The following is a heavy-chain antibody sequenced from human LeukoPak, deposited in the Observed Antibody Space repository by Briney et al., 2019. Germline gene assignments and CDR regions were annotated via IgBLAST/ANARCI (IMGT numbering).Heavy chain of an antibody. D-gene: IGHD2-15*01. CDR1: GFTFSSYG. J-gene: IGHJ3*02. CDR2: IWYDGSNK. V-gene: IGHV3-33*01. CDR3: ARVLCSGGTCLDAFDI. Sequence: AGGPLRLSCVASGFTFSSYGMYWVRQAPGKGLEWVAVIWYDGSNKYYADSVKGRFTISRDNSKNMPYLQMNSLRAEDTAVYYCARVLCSGGTCLDAFDIWGQGTMVTVSS.